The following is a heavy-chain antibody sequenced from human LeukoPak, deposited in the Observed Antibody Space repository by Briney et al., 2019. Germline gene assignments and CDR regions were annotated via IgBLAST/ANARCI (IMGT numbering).Heavy chain of an antibody. D-gene: IGHD3-3*01. CDR2: INSDRSST. CDR3: ARVPMTYYDFWSGYYLDAPFDY. CDR1: GFTFSSYW. Sequence: GGSLRLSCAASGFTFSSYWMHWVRQAPGKGLVWVSRINSDRSSTSYADSVKGRFTISRDNAKNTLYLQMNSLRAEDTAVYYCARVPMTYYDFWSGYYLDAPFDYWGQGTLVTVSS. V-gene: IGHV3-74*01. J-gene: IGHJ4*02.